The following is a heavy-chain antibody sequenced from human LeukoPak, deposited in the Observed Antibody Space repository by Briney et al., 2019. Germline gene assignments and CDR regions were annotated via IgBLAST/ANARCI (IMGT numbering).Heavy chain of an antibody. D-gene: IGHD4-17*01. CDR3: ARVVYGDSSKDFDY. Sequence: SSETLSLTCAVYGGSFSDYYWSWIRQPPGRGLEWIGEVNHGGTTNYNPSLKSRVIISADTSKNQFSLKLNSVTAADTAVYYCARVVYGDSSKDFDYWGQGTLVTVSP. V-gene: IGHV4-34*01. J-gene: IGHJ4*02. CDR1: GGSFSDYY. CDR2: VNHGGTT.